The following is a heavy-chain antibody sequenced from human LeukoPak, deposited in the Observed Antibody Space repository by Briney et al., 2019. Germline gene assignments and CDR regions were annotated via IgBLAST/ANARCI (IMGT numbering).Heavy chain of an antibody. D-gene: IGHD2-15*01. V-gene: IGHV3-9*01. CDR1: GFTFDDYA. Sequence: GRSLRLSCAASGFTFDDYAMHWVRQAPGKGLEWVSGISWNSGSIGYADSVKGRFTISRDNAKNSLYLQMNSLRAEDTALYYCAKMPLERCSGGSCYGDPFYYYYGMDVWGQGTTVTVSS. CDR2: ISWNSGSI. CDR3: AKMPLERCSGGSCYGDPFYYYYGMDV. J-gene: IGHJ6*02.